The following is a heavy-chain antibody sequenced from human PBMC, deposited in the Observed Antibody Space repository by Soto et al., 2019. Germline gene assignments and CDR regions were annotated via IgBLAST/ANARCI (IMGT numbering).Heavy chain of an antibody. CDR1: GGTFSTYV. CDR2: IIPIFGTA. V-gene: IGHV1-69*12. J-gene: IGHJ4*02. Sequence: QVQLVQSGAEVKKPGSSVKVSCKASGGTFSTYVISWVRQAPGQGLEWMGGIIPIFGTANYAQKFQGRVTISADESTSPAYMELSSLRSEDTAVYYCARQITILNPFDYWGQGTLVTVSS. D-gene: IGHD3-3*01. CDR3: ARQITILNPFDY.